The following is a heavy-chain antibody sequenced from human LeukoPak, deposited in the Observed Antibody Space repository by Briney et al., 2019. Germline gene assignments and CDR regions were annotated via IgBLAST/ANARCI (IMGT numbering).Heavy chain of an antibody. CDR3: AKDAAPYDSRPIGFDY. D-gene: IGHD3-22*01. CDR2: ISYDGSNK. Sequence: GGSLRLSCAASGFTFSSYGMHWVRQAPGKGLEWVAVISYDGSNKYYADSVKGRFTISRDNSKNTLYLQMNSLRAEDTAVYYCAKDAAPYDSRPIGFDYWGQGTLVTVSS. V-gene: IGHV3-30*18. CDR1: GFTFSSYG. J-gene: IGHJ4*02.